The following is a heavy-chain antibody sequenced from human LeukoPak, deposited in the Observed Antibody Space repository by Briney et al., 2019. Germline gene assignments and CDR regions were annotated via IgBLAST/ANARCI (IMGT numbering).Heavy chain of an antibody. V-gene: IGHV3-30*03. CDR1: GFTFSSYG. CDR3: XXXAXADEIVPFDY. CDR2: ISYDGSNK. Sequence: GGFLRLSCAASGFTFSSYGMHWVRQAPGKGLEWVAVISYDGSNKYYADSVKGRFTISRDNSKNTLYLQMNSLRAEDTAVYYXXXXAXADEIVPFDYWGQGTLVTVSS. D-gene: IGHD2-2*01. J-gene: IGHJ4*02.